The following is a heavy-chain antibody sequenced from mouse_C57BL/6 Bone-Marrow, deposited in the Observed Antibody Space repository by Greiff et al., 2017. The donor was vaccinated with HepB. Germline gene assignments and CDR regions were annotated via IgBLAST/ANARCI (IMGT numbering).Heavy chain of an antibody. CDR2: IYPGSGNT. J-gene: IGHJ2*01. CDR1: GYTFTDYY. D-gene: IGHD2-4*01. V-gene: IGHV1-76*01. Sequence: QVQLQQSGAELVRPGASVKLSCKASGYTFTDYYINWVKQRPGQGLEWIARIYPGSGNTYYNEKFKGKATLTAEKSSSTAYMQLSSLTSEDSAVYFCARRGLRRNFDYWGQGTTLTVSS. CDR3: ARRGLRRNFDY.